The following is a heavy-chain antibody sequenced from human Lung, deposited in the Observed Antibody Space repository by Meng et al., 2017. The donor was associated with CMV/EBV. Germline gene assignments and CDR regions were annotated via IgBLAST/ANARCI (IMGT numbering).Heavy chain of an antibody. J-gene: IGHJ3*02. V-gene: IGHV3-9*01. Sequence: SLRLXCAASGFSFADYAMHWVRQAPGKGLEWVAGISWNSGNIGYVDSVKGRFSISRDNAKKSLYLQVSSLSVDDTASYYCAKFESFYIFSGAFDMWGQGXMVTVSS. CDR2: ISWNSGNI. CDR1: GFSFADYA. CDR3: AKFESFYIFSGAFDM. D-gene: IGHD2-2*02.